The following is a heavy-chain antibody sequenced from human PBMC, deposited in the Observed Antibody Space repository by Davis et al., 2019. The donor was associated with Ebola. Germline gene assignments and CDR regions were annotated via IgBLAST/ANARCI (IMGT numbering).Heavy chain of an antibody. CDR2: IDWDDDK. J-gene: IGHJ5*02. CDR3: AHVGEWDWFDP. Sequence: SGPTLVKPTQTLTLTCTFSGFSLSTSGMCVSWIRQPPGKALEWLARIDWDDDKRYSPSLKSRLTITKDTSKNQVVPTMTNMDPVDTATYYCAHVGEWDWFDPWGQGTLVTVSS. CDR1: GFSLSTSGMC. V-gene: IGHV2-5*08. D-gene: IGHD3-16*01.